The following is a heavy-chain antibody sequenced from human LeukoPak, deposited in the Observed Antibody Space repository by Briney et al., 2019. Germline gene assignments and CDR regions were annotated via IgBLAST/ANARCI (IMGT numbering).Heavy chain of an antibody. D-gene: IGHD3-3*01. CDR3: ARAITIFGVVIDYFDY. V-gene: IGHV3-7*01. CDR1: GFTFSSYG. Sequence: PGGSLRLSCAASGFTFSSYGMSWVRQAPGKGLEWVANIKQDGSEKYYVDSVKGRFTISRDNAKNSLYLQMNSLRAEDTAVYYCARAITIFGVVIDYFDYWGQGTLVTVSS. CDR2: IKQDGSEK. J-gene: IGHJ4*02.